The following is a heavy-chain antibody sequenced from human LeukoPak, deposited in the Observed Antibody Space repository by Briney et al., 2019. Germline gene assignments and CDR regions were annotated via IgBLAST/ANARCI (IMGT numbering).Heavy chain of an antibody. CDR1: GGTFSSYA. D-gene: IGHD2-2*01. V-gene: IGHV1-69*13. J-gene: IGHJ5*02. Sequence: ASVKVSCKASGGTFSSYAVSWVRQAPGQGLEWMGGIIPIFGTANYAQKFQGRVTITADESTSTAYMELSSLGSEDTAVYYCARESVVPAAESYNWFDPWGQGTLVTVSS. CDR2: IIPIFGTA. CDR3: ARESVVPAAESYNWFDP.